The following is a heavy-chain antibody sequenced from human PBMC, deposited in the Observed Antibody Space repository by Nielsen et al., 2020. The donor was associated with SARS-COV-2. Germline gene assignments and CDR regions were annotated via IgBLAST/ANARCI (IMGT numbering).Heavy chain of an antibody. CDR1: GNAFTSHP. Sequence: ASLKVSCNASGNAFTSHPIHWVRQPPGQRPEWMVWINAGNGNTKYSEKSQGRVTITRDTSASTIYMDLSSLRPDDTAVYYCARLVDSRVDPKLDYWGQGTLVTVSS. CDR2: INAGNGNT. V-gene: IGHV1-3*01. CDR3: ARLVDSRVDPKLDY. D-gene: IGHD3-22*01. J-gene: IGHJ4*02.